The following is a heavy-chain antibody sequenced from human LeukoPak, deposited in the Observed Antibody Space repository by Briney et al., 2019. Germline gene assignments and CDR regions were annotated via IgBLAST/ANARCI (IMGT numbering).Heavy chain of an antibody. D-gene: IGHD3-3*02. Sequence: SETLSLTCAVSGSSISSGGYSWSWIRQPPGKGLEWIGYIYHSGSTYYNPSLKSRVTISVDRSKNQFSLKLSSVTAADTAVYYCARIGIRNWFDPWGQGTLVTVSS. CDR3: ARIGIRNWFDP. V-gene: IGHV4-30-2*01. CDR2: IYHSGST. CDR1: GSSISSGGYS. J-gene: IGHJ5*02.